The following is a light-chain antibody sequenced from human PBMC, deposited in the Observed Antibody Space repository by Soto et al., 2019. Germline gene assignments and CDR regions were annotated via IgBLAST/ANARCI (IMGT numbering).Light chain of an antibody. CDR1: QDLSIY. J-gene: IGKJ2*01. Sequence: DIQMTQSPFSVSASVGDRVAITCRASQDLSIYLAWYQLRPGKAPKLLIHSVSSLESGVPSRFSGSGSGTDFTLTIGSLQPEDSATYFCQQYSAYPYTFGQGTKLEI. CDR2: SVS. CDR3: QQYSAYPYT. V-gene: IGKV1-12*01.